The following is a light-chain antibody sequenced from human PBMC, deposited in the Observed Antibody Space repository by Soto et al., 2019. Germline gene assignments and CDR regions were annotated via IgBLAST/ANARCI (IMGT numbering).Light chain of an antibody. Sequence: DIQMTQSPSSLSASLGDRVTITGRTSQNIDNYLNCYQQKPGKAPKLLIYATSTLQSGVPSRFSCSGSGTECTLTISSLQAEDFAPYFSQESYTTPAVSFGGGTKVEIK. CDR2: ATS. J-gene: IGKJ4*01. CDR3: QESYTTPAVS. V-gene: IGKV1-39*01. CDR1: QNIDNY.